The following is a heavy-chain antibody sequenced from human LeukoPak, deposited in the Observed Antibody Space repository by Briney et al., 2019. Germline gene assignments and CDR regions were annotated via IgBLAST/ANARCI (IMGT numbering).Heavy chain of an antibody. Sequence: GGSLRLSCAASGFTFSTSWMSWVRQAPGKGLEWVANINPDGSEKNYVDSVKGRFTISRDNAQNSLYLQMNSLRAEGTAVYYCARYGSGWSFDCWGQGTLVTVSS. V-gene: IGHV3-7*01. J-gene: IGHJ4*02. CDR2: INPDGSEK. CDR3: ARYGSGWSFDC. D-gene: IGHD6-19*01. CDR1: GFTFSTSW.